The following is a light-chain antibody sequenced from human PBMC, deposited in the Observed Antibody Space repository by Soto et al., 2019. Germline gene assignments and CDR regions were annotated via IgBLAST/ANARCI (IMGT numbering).Light chain of an antibody. V-gene: IGKV1-5*03. CDR1: QSISSW. Sequence: DIQMTQSPSTLSASVGDRVTTTCRASQSISSWLAWYQQKPGKAPKLLIYQASTLESGVPSRFSGSGSGTEFTLTITSLQPDDFATYYCQQYKSYPVTFGGGNRVEIK. CDR2: QAS. J-gene: IGKJ4*01. CDR3: QQYKSYPVT.